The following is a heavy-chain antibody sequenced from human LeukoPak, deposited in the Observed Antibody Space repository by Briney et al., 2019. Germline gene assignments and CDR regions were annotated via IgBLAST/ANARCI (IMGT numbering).Heavy chain of an antibody. J-gene: IGHJ3*02. D-gene: IGHD5-12*01. Sequence: PSETLSLTCSVSGGSVAAYYWNWIRQSPGKGLEWIGYIRYSGSTKYNPSLESRVTISVDTSRNQFSLKLNSVTAADTAVYFCARDDSDYDDAFLIWGQGTMVSVSS. CDR2: IRYSGST. CDR3: ARDDSDYDDAFLI. V-gene: IGHV4-59*02. CDR1: GGSVAAYY.